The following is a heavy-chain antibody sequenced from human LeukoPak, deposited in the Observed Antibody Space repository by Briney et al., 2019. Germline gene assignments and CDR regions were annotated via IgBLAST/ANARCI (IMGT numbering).Heavy chain of an antibody. Sequence: SGPTLVKPTQTLTLTCTFSGFSLSTSGVGEGWIRQPPGKALEWLALIYWDDDKRYSPSLKSRLTITKDTSKNQVVLTMTNMDPVDTATYYCAHWGYFDWSMGFDYWGQGTLVTVSS. CDR1: GFSLSTSGVG. D-gene: IGHD3-9*01. CDR2: IYWDDDK. J-gene: IGHJ4*02. CDR3: AHWGYFDWSMGFDY. V-gene: IGHV2-5*02.